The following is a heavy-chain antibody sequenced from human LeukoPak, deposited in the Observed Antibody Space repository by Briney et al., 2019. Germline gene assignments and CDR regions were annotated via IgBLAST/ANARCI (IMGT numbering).Heavy chain of an antibody. CDR1: GGSISSGGYY. D-gene: IGHD3-22*01. J-gene: IGHJ5*02. CDR3: ARARMRYYDSSGYEDQYNWFDP. CDR2: IYYSGST. Sequence: PSQTLFLTCTVSGGSISSGGYYWSWIRQHPGKGLEWIGYIYYSGSTYYNPSLKSRVTISVDTSKNQFSLKLSSVTAADTAVYYCARARMRYYDSSGYEDQYNWFDPWGQGTLVTVSS. V-gene: IGHV4-31*03.